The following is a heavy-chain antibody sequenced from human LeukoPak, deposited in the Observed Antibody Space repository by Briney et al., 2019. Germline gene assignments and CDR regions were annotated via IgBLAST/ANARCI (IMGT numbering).Heavy chain of an antibody. CDR1: GFTFSSYS. CDR3: ARALGSSGYYPYYFDY. CDR2: ISSSSSYI. V-gene: IGHV3-21*01. Sequence: GGSLRLSCAASGFTFSSYSMNWVRQAPGKGLEWVSSISSSSSYIYYADSVKGRFTISRDNAKNSLYLQMNSLRAEDTAVYYCARALGSSGYYPYYFDYWGQGTLVTVSS. J-gene: IGHJ4*02. D-gene: IGHD3-22*01.